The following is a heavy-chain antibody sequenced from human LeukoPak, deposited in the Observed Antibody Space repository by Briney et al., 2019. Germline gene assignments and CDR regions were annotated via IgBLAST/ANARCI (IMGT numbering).Heavy chain of an antibody. D-gene: IGHD4-17*01. Sequence: SETLSLTCTVSGGSISSGGYYWSWIRQHPGKGLEWIGYIYHSVSTYYNPSLKSRVTISVDRSKNQFSLKLSSVTAADTAVYYCARANYGDYGASFDYWGQGTLVTVSS. J-gene: IGHJ4*02. CDR1: GGSISSGGYY. V-gene: IGHV4-30-2*01. CDR3: ARANYGDYGASFDY. CDR2: IYHSVST.